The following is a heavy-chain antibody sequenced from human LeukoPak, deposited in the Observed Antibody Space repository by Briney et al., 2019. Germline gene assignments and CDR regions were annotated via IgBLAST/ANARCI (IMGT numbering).Heavy chain of an antibody. CDR1: GFTFSSYE. D-gene: IGHD6-13*01. J-gene: IGHJ4*02. CDR3: ARDTAYSSSWTWFDY. V-gene: IGHV3-48*03. CDR2: ISSSGSTI. Sequence: SGGSLRLSCAASGFTFSSYEMNWVRQAPGKGLEWVSYISSSGSTIYYADSVKGRFTIPRDNAKNSLYLQMNSLRAEDTAVYYCARDTAYSSSWTWFDYWGQGTLVTVSS.